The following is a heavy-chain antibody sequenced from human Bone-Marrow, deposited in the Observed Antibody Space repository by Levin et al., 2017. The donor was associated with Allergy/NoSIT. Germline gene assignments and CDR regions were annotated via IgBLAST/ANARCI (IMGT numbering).Heavy chain of an antibody. CDR1: ASSISSAYN. CDR2: IYHTGSA. V-gene: IGHV4-38-2*01. Sequence: SETLSLTCDVSASSISSAYNWGWIRQPPGKGLEWFGNIYHTGSAAYNPSLKSRVTFLVDKSKNQFSLKLTSVTAADTALYYCAGQVAAVGAFDYWGQGTLVIVSS. D-gene: IGHD6-13*01. CDR3: AGQVAAVGAFDY. J-gene: IGHJ4*02.